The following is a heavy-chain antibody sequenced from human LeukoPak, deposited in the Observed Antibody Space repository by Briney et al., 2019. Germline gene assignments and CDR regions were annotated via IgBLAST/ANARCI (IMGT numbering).Heavy chain of an antibody. D-gene: IGHD3-16*01. CDR1: GGTFSSYA. J-gene: IGHJ4*02. Sequence: SVKVSCKASGGTFSSYAISWVRQAPGQGLEWMGGIIPIFGTANYAQKSQGRVTITADESTSTAYMELSSLRSEDTAVYYCAREGHSSLGYDYWGQGTLVTVSS. V-gene: IGHV1-69*13. CDR3: AREGHSSLGYDY. CDR2: IIPIFGTA.